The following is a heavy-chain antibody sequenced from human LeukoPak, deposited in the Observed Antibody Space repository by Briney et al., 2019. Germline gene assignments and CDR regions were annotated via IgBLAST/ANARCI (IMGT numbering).Heavy chain of an antibody. V-gene: IGHV2-5*01. CDR2: IYWNDNK. CDR1: GFSLSTSGVG. Sequence: ESGPTLVKPTQTLTLTCTFSGFSLSTSGVGVGWIRQPPGKALDWPALIYWNDNKLYGPSLKSRLTITKDTSNNQVVLTMTNMDPVDTATYYCAHYGDYRFLYYFDYWGQGTLVTVSP. D-gene: IGHD4-17*01. CDR3: AHYGDYRFLYYFDY. J-gene: IGHJ4*02.